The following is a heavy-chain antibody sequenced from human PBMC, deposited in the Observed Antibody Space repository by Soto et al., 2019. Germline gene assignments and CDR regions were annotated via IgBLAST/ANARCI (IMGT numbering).Heavy chain of an antibody. CDR1: GDTVSRNSAA. CDR3: ASYNFDY. Sequence: QVQLQQSGPGLVKPSQTLSLTCAISGDTVSRNSAAWHWIRQSPARGLEWLGKTYYRSKWYNHYAVTVKSRITNNPDPSKNQFSMQLNPMTTEDTDLYYCASYNFDYWGQGTLVTVSS. V-gene: IGHV6-1*01. CDR2: TYYRSKWYN. D-gene: IGHD1-1*01. J-gene: IGHJ4*02.